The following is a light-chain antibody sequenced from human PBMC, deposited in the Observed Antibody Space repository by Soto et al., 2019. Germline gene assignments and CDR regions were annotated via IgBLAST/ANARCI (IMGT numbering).Light chain of an antibody. Sequence: EIVMTQSPATLSVSPGERATLSCRASQSFSSNLAWYQQNPGQAPRLLIYGASTRATAIPARFSGSGSGTEFTLTISSLQSEDFAVYYCQQYNNWPQTFGQGTKVDI. CDR3: QQYNNWPQT. V-gene: IGKV3-15*01. CDR1: QSFSSN. J-gene: IGKJ1*01. CDR2: GAS.